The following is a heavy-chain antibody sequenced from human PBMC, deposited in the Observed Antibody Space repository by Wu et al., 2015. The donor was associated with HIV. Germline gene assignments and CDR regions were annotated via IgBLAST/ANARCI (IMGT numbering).Heavy chain of an antibody. J-gene: IGHJ5*02. CDR2: IHDNGRT. CDR1: GYTFNSYD. CDR3: ANLLRRAYDSGSQQQIVFDP. Sequence: QVQLVQSGGEVKKPGASVKVSCKASGYTFNSYDISWVRQAPGQGLEWMGWIHDNGRTNYAQKVRGRVTMTTDTSTSTAYMELTSLTSDDTAIYYCANLLRRAYDSGSQQQIVFDPWGQGTLVTVSS. D-gene: IGHD3-10*01. V-gene: IGHV1-18*01.